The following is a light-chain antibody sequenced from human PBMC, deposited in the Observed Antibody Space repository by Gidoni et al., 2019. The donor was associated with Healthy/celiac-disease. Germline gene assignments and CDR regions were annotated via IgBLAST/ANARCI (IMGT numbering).Light chain of an antibody. J-gene: IGKJ4*01. CDR1: QGISIY. V-gene: IGKV1-NL1*01. CDR3: QQYYSTPHT. Sequence: QLISIPSSLSASVGDRVTITCRASQGISIYLAWYQQKPGKAPKLLLYAASRLESGVPSRFSGSGSGTDYTLTISSLQPEDFATYYCQQYYSTPHTFGEGTKVEIK. CDR2: AAS.